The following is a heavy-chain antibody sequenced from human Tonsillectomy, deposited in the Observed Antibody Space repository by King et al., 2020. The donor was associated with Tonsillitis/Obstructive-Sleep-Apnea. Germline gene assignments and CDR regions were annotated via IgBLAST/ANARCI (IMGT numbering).Heavy chain of an antibody. Sequence: VQLVESGDEVKKPGSSVKVSGKASGGTLSTYFISWVRQAPGQGLEWMGGIIPIFGTTNYAQNFRGRVTITADESTSTAFMDLSSLRSADTAVYYCATMSTVTTIGGYWGQGTLVTVSS. CDR3: ATMSTVTTIGGY. V-gene: IGHV1-69*01. D-gene: IGHD4-17*01. J-gene: IGHJ4*02. CDR2: IIPIFGTT. CDR1: GGTLSTYF.